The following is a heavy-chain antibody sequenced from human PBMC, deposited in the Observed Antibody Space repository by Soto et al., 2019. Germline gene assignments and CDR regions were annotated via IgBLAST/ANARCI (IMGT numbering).Heavy chain of an antibody. CDR2: IYYSGST. Sequence: SGTLALTCTVPGGSIGTSYWCWARQPPGRGLEWIGYIYYSGSTNYNPSLKSRVTISVDTSKNQFSLKVRSVTAADTAVYYCARGGWDCSSAGCYVFPQNYWGQGTLVTVS. J-gene: IGHJ4*02. CDR1: GGSIGTSY. V-gene: IGHV4-59*01. D-gene: IGHD2-2*01. CDR3: ARGGWDCSSAGCYVFPQNY.